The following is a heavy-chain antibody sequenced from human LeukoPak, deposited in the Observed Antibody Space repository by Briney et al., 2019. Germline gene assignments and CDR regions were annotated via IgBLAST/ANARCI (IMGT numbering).Heavy chain of an antibody. CDR3: TTEGSYMDV. CDR1: GFTFSSYS. Sequence: GGSLRLSCAASGFTFSSYSMNWVRQAPGKGLEWVSSISSSGSYIYYADSLKGRFTISRDNAKNSLYLQMNSLRVEDTAVYYCTTEGSYMDVWGKGTTVTVSS. D-gene: IGHD3-10*01. J-gene: IGHJ6*03. CDR2: ISSSGSYI. V-gene: IGHV3-21*01.